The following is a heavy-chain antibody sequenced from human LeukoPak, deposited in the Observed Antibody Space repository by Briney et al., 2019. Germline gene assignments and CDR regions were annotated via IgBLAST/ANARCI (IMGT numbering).Heavy chain of an antibody. CDR2: LNADGNSI. D-gene: IGHD5-12*01. J-gene: IGHJ4*02. Sequence: GGSLRLSCAASGFTFSSYGMHWVRQAPGKGLVWVSRLNADGNSITYADSVRGRFTISRDNAKNTVHLQMNSLRVEDTAIYFCAGAYSAYDPFDYWGQGILVTVSS. V-gene: IGHV3-74*01. CDR3: AGAYSAYDPFDY. CDR1: GFTFSSYG.